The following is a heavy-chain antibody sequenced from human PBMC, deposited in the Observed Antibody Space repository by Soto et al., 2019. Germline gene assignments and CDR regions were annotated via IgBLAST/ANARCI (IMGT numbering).Heavy chain of an antibody. Sequence: GVSLRLSFAASGFTFSPYAMSWVRQAPGKGLEWVSAISGSGGSTYYADSVKGRFTISRDNSKNTLYLQMNSLRAEDTAVYYCAKGGVYYYYMDVWGKGTTVTVSS. CDR3: AKGGVYYYYMDV. V-gene: IGHV3-23*01. CDR2: ISGSGGST. J-gene: IGHJ6*03. CDR1: GFTFSPYA. D-gene: IGHD3-10*01.